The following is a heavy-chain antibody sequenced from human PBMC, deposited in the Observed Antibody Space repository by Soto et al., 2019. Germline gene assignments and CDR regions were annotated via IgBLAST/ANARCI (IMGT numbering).Heavy chain of an antibody. CDR2: INPNGGST. Sequence: ASVKVSCKASGYTFTSYYMHWVRQAPGQGLEWMGIINPNGGSTSSAQKFQGRVTMTRDTPTSTVYMELSSLRSEDTAVYYCARDPPIARYYHGMDVWGQGTTVTVSS. J-gene: IGHJ6*02. V-gene: IGHV1-46*01. D-gene: IGHD2-21*01. CDR3: ARDPPIARYYHGMDV. CDR1: GYTFTSYY.